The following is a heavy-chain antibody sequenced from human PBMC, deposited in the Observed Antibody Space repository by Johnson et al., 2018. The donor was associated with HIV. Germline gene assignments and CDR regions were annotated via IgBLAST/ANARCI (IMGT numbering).Heavy chain of an antibody. D-gene: IGHD5-18*01. CDR3: ARDGGYSYGDAFDI. CDR1: GFTFSSYA. CDR2: ISYDGSNK. V-gene: IGHV3-30-3*01. J-gene: IGHJ3*02. Sequence: QVQLVESGGGVVQPGRSLRLSCAASGFTFSSYAMHWVRQAPGKGLEWVAVISYDGSNKYYADSVQGRFTISRDNSKNTLYLQMNSLRAEETAGYYCARDGGYSYGDAFDIWGQGTMVTVSS.